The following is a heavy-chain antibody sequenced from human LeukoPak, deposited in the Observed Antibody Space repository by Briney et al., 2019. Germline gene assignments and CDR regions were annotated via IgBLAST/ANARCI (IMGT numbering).Heavy chain of an antibody. CDR2: IYHSGST. Sequence: SGTLFLTCAVSGGSISSSNWWSWVRQPPGKGLEWIGEIYHSGSTNYNPSLKSRVTISVDKSKNQFSLKLSSVTAADTAVYYCARLRNYYDGSGSTPSYYYYGMDVWGQGTTVTVSS. V-gene: IGHV4-4*02. CDR1: GGSISSSNW. CDR3: ARLRNYYDGSGSTPSYYYYGMDV. J-gene: IGHJ6*02. D-gene: IGHD3-22*01.